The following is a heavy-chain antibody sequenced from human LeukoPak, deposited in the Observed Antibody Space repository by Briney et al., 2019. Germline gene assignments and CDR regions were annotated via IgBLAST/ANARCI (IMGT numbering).Heavy chain of an antibody. D-gene: IGHD3-9*01. CDR1: GGSISSGSYY. CDR2: IYTSGST. CDR3: ARRITFYYDILTGYRGFDY. V-gene: IGHV4-61*02. J-gene: IGHJ4*02. Sequence: SQTLSLTCTVSGGSISSGSYYWSWIRQPAGKGLEWIGRIYTSGSTNYNPSLKSRVTISVDTSKNQFSLKLSSVTAADTAVYYCARRITFYYDILTGYRGFDYWGQGTLVTVSS.